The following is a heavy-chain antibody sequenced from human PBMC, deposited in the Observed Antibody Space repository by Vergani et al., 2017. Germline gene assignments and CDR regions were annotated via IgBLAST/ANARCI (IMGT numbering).Heavy chain of an antibody. Sequence: VQLVESGGGLVQPGGSLRLSCAASGFIFSNYWMSWVRQAPGKGLEWVAFIGYDGRIKYNVDSVKGRFTISRDTSKKTLSLQMRSLRADDTAVYYCAKDGRENSDYGYFDYWGQGTLVTVSS. D-gene: IGHD4-17*01. CDR2: IGYDGRIK. CDR3: AKDGRENSDYGYFDY. CDR1: GFIFSNYW. J-gene: IGHJ4*02. V-gene: IGHV3-30*02.